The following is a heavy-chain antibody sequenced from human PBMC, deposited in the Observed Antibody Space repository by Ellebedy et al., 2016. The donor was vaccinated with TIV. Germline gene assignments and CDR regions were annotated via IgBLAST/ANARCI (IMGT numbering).Heavy chain of an antibody. J-gene: IGHJ6*02. CDR1: GYSFTSYW. Sequence: ASVKVSCKGSGYSFTSYWIGWVRQMPGKGLEWMGIIYPGDSDTRYSPSFQGQVTISADKSISTAYLQWSSLKASDTAMYYCAIAAAGTHVTRYYYYYYGMDVWGQGTTVTVSS. CDR3: AIAAAGTHVTRYYYYYYGMDV. CDR2: IYPGDSDT. D-gene: IGHD6-13*01. V-gene: IGHV5-51*01.